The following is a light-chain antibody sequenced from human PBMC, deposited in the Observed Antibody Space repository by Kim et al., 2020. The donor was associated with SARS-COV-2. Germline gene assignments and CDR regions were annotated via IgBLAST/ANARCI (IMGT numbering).Light chain of an antibody. CDR2: GAS. CDR1: QSVSSIY. Sequence: SPGERATISCRASQSVSSIYLAWYQQKPGQAPRLLIYGASSRATGIPDRFSGSGSGTDFTLTISRLEPEDFAVYYCQQYGSSPLTFGGGTKVDIK. V-gene: IGKV3-20*01. J-gene: IGKJ4*01. CDR3: QQYGSSPLT.